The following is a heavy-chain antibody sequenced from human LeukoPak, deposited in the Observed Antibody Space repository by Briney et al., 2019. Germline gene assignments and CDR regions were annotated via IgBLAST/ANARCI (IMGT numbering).Heavy chain of an antibody. V-gene: IGHV4-34*01. CDR1: GGSFSGYY. D-gene: IGHD6-13*01. CDR3: ARAGYSSSWYRN. Sequence: SETLSLTCAVYGGSFSGYYWSWIRQPPGKGLEWIGEINHSGSTNYNPSLKSRVTISVDTSKNQFSLKLSPVTAADTAVYYCARAGYSSSWYRNWGQGTLVTVSS. CDR2: INHSGST. J-gene: IGHJ4*02.